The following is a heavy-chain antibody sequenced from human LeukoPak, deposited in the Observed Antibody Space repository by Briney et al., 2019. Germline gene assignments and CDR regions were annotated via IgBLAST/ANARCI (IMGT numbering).Heavy chain of an antibody. V-gene: IGHV3-23*01. Sequence: GGSLRLSCAASGFTFSSYAMSWVRQAPGKGLEWVSTITAGGGSTYYADSVKGRIIISRDNSKNTLYLQMNSLRAEDTAVYYCAKDKWQWLRSPDYWGQGTLVTVSS. CDR1: GFTFSSYA. CDR3: AKDKWQWLRSPDY. CDR2: ITAGGGST. J-gene: IGHJ4*02. D-gene: IGHD5-12*01.